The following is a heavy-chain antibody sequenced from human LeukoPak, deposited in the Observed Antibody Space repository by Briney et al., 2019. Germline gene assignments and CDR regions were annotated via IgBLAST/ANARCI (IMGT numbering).Heavy chain of an antibody. CDR2: IWYDGSNK. D-gene: IGHD5-24*01. J-gene: IGHJ4*02. Sequence: GRSLRLSCAASGFTFSSYGMHWVRQAPGKGLEWVAVIWYDGSNKYYADSVKGRFTISRDNSKNTVDLHMDSLRVEDTAVYYCVRDRGWLQDYFDNWGQGTLVTVSS. CDR3: VRDRGWLQDYFDN. CDR1: GFTFSSYG. V-gene: IGHV3-33*01.